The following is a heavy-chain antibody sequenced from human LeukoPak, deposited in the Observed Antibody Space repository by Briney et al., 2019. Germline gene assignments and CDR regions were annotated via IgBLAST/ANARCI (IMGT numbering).Heavy chain of an antibody. CDR2: IYYSGST. V-gene: IGHV4-39*07. D-gene: IGHD3-22*01. Sequence: SETLSLTCTVSGGSISSSSYYWGWIRQPPGKGLEWIGSIYYSGSTYYNPSLKSRVTISVDTSKNQFSLKLSSVTAADTAVYYCARVPDYYDSSGPLDYWGQGTLVTVSS. J-gene: IGHJ4*02. CDR3: ARVPDYYDSSGPLDY. CDR1: GGSISSSSYY.